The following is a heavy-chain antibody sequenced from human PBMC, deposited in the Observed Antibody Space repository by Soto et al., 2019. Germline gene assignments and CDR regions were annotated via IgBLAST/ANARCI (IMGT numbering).Heavy chain of an antibody. Sequence: QAHLVQSGTEVKMPGDSVQVSCKASGFVSTNHNFHWVRQAPGQRLERMGRINAGNGNTQYSQNFQGRVTFTRDPSASTAFMELTNLRFEDRAMYYCASDYGSNWRLWGQGTLVSVSS. V-gene: IGHV1-3*01. CDR1: GFVSTNHN. J-gene: IGHJ4*02. D-gene: IGHD6-19*01. CDR3: ASDYGSNWRL. CDR2: INAGNGNT.